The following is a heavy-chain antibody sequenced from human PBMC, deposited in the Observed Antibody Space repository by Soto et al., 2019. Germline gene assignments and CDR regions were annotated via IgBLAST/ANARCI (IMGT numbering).Heavy chain of an antibody. J-gene: IGHJ4*02. CDR3: ARLGGSYAVPHFDY. V-gene: IGHV4-61*08. D-gene: IGHD1-26*01. CDR2: IYYSGTTT. CDR1: GGSISGGGYY. Sequence: SETLSLTCTVSGGSISGGGYYWSWIRQHPGKGLEWIGYIYYSGTTTNYNPSLKSRVTLSVDTSKNQLSLKLSSVTAADTAVYYCARLGGSYAVPHFDYWGQGTLVTVSS.